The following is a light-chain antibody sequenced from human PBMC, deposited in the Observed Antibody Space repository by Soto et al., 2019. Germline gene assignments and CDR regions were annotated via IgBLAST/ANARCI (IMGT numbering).Light chain of an antibody. J-gene: IGLJ3*02. CDR3: AAWDDSLNGWV. CDR1: KSNIGGNY. CDR2: SNN. Sequence: QSVLTQPPSASGTPGQRVTISCSGGKSNIGGNYVYWYQQLTGTAPKLLIYSNNQRPSGIPDRLSGSKSGTSASLAISGLRSEDEADYYCAAWDDSLNGWVFGGGTKVTVL. V-gene: IGLV1-47*02.